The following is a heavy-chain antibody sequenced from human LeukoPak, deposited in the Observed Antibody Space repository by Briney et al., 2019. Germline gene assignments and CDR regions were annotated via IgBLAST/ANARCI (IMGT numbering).Heavy chain of an antibody. J-gene: IGHJ4*02. CDR2: ISGSDDNT. CDR3: ARVGGNSDHDY. Sequence: GGSLRLSCAASGFTFSSYAMNWVRQAPGKGLEWVSSISGSDDNTYYADSVKGRFTISRDNSKNTLYLQMNSLRAEDTAVYYCARVGGNSDHDYWGQGTLVTVSS. V-gene: IGHV3-23*01. CDR1: GFTFSSYA. D-gene: IGHD4-23*01.